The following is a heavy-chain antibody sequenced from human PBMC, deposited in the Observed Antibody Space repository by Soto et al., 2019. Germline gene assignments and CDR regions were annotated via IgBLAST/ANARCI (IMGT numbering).Heavy chain of an antibody. CDR1: GGSISSYY. V-gene: IGHV4-59*01. CDR3: ARASPYGDYALDY. Sequence: SETLSLTCTVSGGSISSYYWIWIRQPPGKGLEWIGYISYSGSTNYNPSLKSRPTISVDTSKNQFSLKLRSVTAADTAVYYCARASPYGDYALDYWGQGALVTVSS. J-gene: IGHJ4*02. D-gene: IGHD4-17*01. CDR2: ISYSGST.